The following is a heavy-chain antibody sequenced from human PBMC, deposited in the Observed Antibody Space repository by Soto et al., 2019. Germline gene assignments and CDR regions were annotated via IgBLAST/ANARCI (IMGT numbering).Heavy chain of an antibody. J-gene: IGHJ4*02. Sequence: QVQLQESGPGLVKSSETLSLTCTVSGGSIRSYYWSWIRQSAGKGLEWLGRIYTSGSTDYNPSRKSRVTMSVDTSKSQFSLKLSSVTAADTAVYYCSSGSYGVVSEYWGQGTLVTASS. CDR1: GGSIRSYY. D-gene: IGHD3-3*01. CDR2: IYTSGST. V-gene: IGHV4-4*07. CDR3: SSGSYGVVSEY.